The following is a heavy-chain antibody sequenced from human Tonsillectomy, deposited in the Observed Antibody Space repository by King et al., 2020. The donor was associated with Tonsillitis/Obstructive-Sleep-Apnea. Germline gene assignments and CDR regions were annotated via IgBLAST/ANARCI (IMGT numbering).Heavy chain of an antibody. CDR1: GFTFSSYG. D-gene: IGHD2-2*01. V-gene: IGHV3-33*01. CDR3: ARGDCSSTSCYHADY. J-gene: IGHJ4*02. CDR2: IWYDGSNK. Sequence: VQLVESGGGVVQPGRSLRLSCAASGFTFSSYGMHWVRQAPGKGREWVAVIWYDGSNKYYADSVKGRFTISRDNSRNTLYLQMNSLRAEDTAVYYCARGDCSSTSCYHADYWGQGTLVTVSS.